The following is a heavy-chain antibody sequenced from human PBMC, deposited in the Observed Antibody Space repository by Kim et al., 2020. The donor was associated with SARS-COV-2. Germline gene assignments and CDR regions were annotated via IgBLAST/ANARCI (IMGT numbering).Heavy chain of an antibody. J-gene: IGHJ4*02. D-gene: IGHD6-19*01. Sequence: SVKGRFTTSRAHARNAMYLQMNSLRAEDTAVYYCARVPYSSGWYLNYFDYWGQGPLVTVSS. V-gene: IGHV3-21*01. CDR3: ARVPYSSGWYLNYFDY.